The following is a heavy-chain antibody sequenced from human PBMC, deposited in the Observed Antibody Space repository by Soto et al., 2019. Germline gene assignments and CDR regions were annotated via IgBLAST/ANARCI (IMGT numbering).Heavy chain of an antibody. J-gene: IGHJ6*02. CDR3: ATSWRTSSGWRDYYYYGMDV. D-gene: IGHD6-19*01. Sequence: ASETLSLTCAVYGGSFSGYYWSWIRQPPGKGLEWIGEINHSGSTNYNPSLKSRVTISVDTSKNQFSLKLSSVTAADTAVYYCATSWRTSSGWRDYYYYGMDVWGQGTTVTVSS. CDR1: GGSFSGYY. V-gene: IGHV4-34*01. CDR2: INHSGST.